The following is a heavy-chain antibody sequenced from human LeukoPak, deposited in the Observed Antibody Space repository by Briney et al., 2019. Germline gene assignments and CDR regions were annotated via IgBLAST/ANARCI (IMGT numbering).Heavy chain of an antibody. CDR1: GYVFSSFV. J-gene: IGHJ4*02. V-gene: IGHV1-18*01. D-gene: IGHD1-26*01. CDR3: ARGVRGSQKLXY. Sequence: ASVKVSCKASGYVFSSFVVCWVRQAPGQGLEWMGWSGAYIGNTNYAQKFQGRLTMTTDASMSIAYMELRSLRSDDTAVYYCARGVRGSQKLXYWGQGTLVTVSS. CDR2: SGAYIGNT.